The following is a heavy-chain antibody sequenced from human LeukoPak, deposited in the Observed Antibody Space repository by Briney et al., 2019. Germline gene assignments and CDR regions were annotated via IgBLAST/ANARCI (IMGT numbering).Heavy chain of an antibody. CDR3: ARGGYYDSSGYHYGFDGFDY. CDR2: INHSGST. Sequence: PSETLSLTCAVHGGSFSGYYWSWIRQPPGKGLEWIGEINHSGSTNYNPSLKSRVTISVDTSKNQFSLKLSSVTAADTAVYYCARGGYYDSSGYHYGFDGFDYWGQGTLVTVSS. J-gene: IGHJ4*02. CDR1: GGSFSGYY. V-gene: IGHV4-34*01. D-gene: IGHD3-22*01.